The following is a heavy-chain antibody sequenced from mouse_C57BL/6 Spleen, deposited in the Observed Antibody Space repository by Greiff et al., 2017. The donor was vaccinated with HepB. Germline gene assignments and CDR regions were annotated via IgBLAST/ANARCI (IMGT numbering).Heavy chain of an antibody. Sequence: EVQVVESGGGLVQPGGSLKLSCAASGFTFSDYGMAWVRQAPRKGPEWVAFISNLAYSIYYADTVTGRFTISRENAKNTLYLEMSSLRSEDTAMYYCARHEEYPGNFDVWGTGTTVTVSS. J-gene: IGHJ1*03. V-gene: IGHV5-15*01. CDR2: ISNLAYSI. D-gene: IGHD5-1*01. CDR3: ARHEEYPGNFDV. CDR1: GFTFSDYG.